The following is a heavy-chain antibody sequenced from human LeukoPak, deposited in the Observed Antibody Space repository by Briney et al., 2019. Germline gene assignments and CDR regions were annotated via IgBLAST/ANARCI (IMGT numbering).Heavy chain of an antibody. CDR3: AKDRATTGGLDY. CDR2: ISSSSSYI. D-gene: IGHD1-26*01. V-gene: IGHV3-21*01. J-gene: IGHJ4*02. CDR1: GFTFSNYS. Sequence: PGGSLRLSCAASGFTFSNYSMNWVRQAPGKGLEWVSSISSSSSYIYYANSVKGRFTISRDNAKNSLYLQMNSLRAEDTAVYYCAKDRATTGGLDYWGQGTLVTVSS.